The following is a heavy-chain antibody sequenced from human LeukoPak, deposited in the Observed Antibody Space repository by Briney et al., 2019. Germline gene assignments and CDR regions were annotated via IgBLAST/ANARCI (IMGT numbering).Heavy chain of an antibody. Sequence: PGGSLRLSCAASGFTFNNYGMHWVRQAPGKGLGWLAFIRYDGSNTYYADSVKGRFTISRDNAKNSLYLQMNSLRAEDTAVYYCARDRSGYSGYDLFDYWGQGSLVTVSS. CDR3: ARDRSGYSGYDLFDY. CDR1: GFTFNNYG. J-gene: IGHJ4*02. V-gene: IGHV3-30*02. CDR2: IRYDGSNT. D-gene: IGHD5-12*01.